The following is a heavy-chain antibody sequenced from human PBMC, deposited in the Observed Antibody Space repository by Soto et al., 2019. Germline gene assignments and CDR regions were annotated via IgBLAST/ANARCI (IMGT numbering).Heavy chain of an antibody. CDR3: AIRDCSSTSCYGGYMDV. J-gene: IGHJ6*03. Sequence: PGESLKISSKGSGYSFTSFWIGWVRQMPGKGLEWMGIIYPGDSDTRYSPSFQGQVTISADKSISTAYLQWSSLKASDTAMYYCAIRDCSSTSCYGGYMDVWGKGTTVTVSS. CDR2: IYPGDSDT. D-gene: IGHD2-2*01. V-gene: IGHV5-51*01. CDR1: GYSFTSFW.